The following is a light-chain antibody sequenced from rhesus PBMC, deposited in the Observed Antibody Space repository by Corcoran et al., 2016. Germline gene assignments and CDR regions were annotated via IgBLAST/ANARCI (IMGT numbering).Light chain of an antibody. J-gene: IGKJ4*01. CDR3: MQALEFPPT. CDR2: EVS. V-gene: IGKV2-104*02. CDR1: QSLLASEDGNTY. Sequence: DIVMTQTPLSLPVTPGEPASMSCRSSQSLLASEDGNTYLDWYLQTPVQSQQLLIYEVSNRASGVPERFSGSGSDTDFTLKISRGEAEDIGVYYCMQALEFPPTFGGGTKVEIE.